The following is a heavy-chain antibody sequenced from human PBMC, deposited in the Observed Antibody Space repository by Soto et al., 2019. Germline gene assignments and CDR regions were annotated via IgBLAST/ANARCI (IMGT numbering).Heavy chain of an antibody. J-gene: IGHJ4*02. V-gene: IGHV3-23*01. CDR1: GFTFSNYA. CDR2: IGGRATSA. D-gene: IGHD3-22*01. Sequence: EVQLLESGGGLVQPGGSLRLSCAASGFTFSNYAMSWVRQAPGKGLEWVSGIGGRATSAYYADSVKGRFAISRDNSYNTLFLQLNSLRAEDTAVYYCANSRYSDSSGYFYDFWGQGTLVSVSS. CDR3: ANSRYSDSSGYFYDF.